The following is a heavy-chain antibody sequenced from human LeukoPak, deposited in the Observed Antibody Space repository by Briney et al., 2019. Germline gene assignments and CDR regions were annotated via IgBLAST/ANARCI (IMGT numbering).Heavy chain of an antibody. J-gene: IGHJ4*02. V-gene: IGHV1-46*01. Sequence: GASVKVSCKASGYTFTSYYMHWVRQAPGQGLEWMGIINPSGGSTSYAQKFQGRVTMTRDTSTSTVYMELSSLRSEDTAVYYCAREVGAYCGGDCYLGYWGQGTLVTVSS. CDR3: AREVGAYCGGDCYLGY. D-gene: IGHD2-21*02. CDR2: INPSGGST. CDR1: GYTFTSYY.